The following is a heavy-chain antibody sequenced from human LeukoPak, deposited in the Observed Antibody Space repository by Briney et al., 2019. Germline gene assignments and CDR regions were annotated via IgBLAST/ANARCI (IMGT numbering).Heavy chain of an antibody. CDR1: GFIFSKYG. CDR3: AREWGLIAVAGGPGY. CDR2: IWYDGHNN. D-gene: IGHD2-21*01. V-gene: IGHV3-33*01. J-gene: IGHJ4*02. Sequence: PGGSLRLSCVASGFIFSKYGMHWVRQAPGKGLQWLAIIWYDGHNNYYADSVKGRFTISRDNSKNTLFLEMNDLKAEDTAVYYCAREWGLIAVAGGPGYWGQGALVTVSS.